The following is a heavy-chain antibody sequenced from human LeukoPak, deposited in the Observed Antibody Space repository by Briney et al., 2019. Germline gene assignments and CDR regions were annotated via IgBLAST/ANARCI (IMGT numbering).Heavy chain of an antibody. Sequence: PSETLSLTCTVSGGSISSYYWSWIRQPPGKGLEWIGYIYYSGSTNYNPSLKRRVTISVDTSKNQFSLKLSSVTAADTAVYYCARRSSSLDYWGQGTLVTVSS. J-gene: IGHJ4*02. V-gene: IGHV4-59*08. D-gene: IGHD6-6*01. CDR1: GGSISSYY. CDR3: ARRSSSLDY. CDR2: IYYSGST.